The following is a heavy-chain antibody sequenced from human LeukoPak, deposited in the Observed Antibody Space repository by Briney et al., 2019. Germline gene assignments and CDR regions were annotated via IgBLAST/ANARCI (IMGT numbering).Heavy chain of an antibody. CDR1: GGSVSSGRYY. Sequence: SETLSLTCTVSGGSVSSGRYYWSWIRQPPGKGLEWIGYIYSTETTEYKPSLKSRVTISADRSKNQFSLKLTSVTAADTAIYYRARRNDFDIWGQGTMVTVSS. V-gene: IGHV4-61*01. CDR2: IYSTETT. J-gene: IGHJ3*02. CDR3: ARRNDFDI.